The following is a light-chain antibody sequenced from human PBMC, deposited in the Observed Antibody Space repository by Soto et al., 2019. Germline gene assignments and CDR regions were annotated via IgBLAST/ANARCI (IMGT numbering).Light chain of an antibody. V-gene: IGKV1-39*01. Sequence: DLQVTQSPSSLSAFAGDRVTITCRASRSIGNYLNWYQQKPGKDPKLLIYSASSLRSGIPSRINGSRSRTDYTLTLSSLKPEDFASYFCQQSLSSPPTFGGVTKVEI. CDR3: QQSLSSPPT. CDR2: SAS. J-gene: IGKJ4*01. CDR1: RSIGNY.